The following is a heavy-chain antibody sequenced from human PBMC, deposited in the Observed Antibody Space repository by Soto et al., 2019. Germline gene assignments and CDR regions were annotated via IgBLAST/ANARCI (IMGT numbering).Heavy chain of an antibody. CDR2: INAGYGNT. V-gene: IGHV1-3*01. D-gene: IGHD7-27*01. J-gene: IGHJ4*02. CDR3: ARDTGDGTFDF. Sequence: SVKVSCKASGYTFSSYAMHWVRQAPGQRLEWMGWINAGYGNTKSSQKFRDRVTISRDTSASTAYMELTSLRSEDTAVYYCARDTGDGTFDFWGQGTLVTVSS. CDR1: GYTFSSYA.